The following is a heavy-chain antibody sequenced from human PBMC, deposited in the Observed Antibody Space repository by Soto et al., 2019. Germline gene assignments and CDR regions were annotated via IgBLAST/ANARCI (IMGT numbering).Heavy chain of an antibody. CDR1: GYTFTSYY. CDR3: ARDPIGYCSSTSCYWFDY. D-gene: IGHD2-2*01. Sequence: PSLKVYCKASGYTFTSYYMHWVRQAPGQGLEWMGIINPSGGSTSYAQKFQGRVTMTRDTSTSTVYMELSSLRSEDTAVYYCARDPIGYCSSTSCYWFDYWGQGTLVTVSS. CDR2: INPSGGST. J-gene: IGHJ4*02. V-gene: IGHV1-46*01.